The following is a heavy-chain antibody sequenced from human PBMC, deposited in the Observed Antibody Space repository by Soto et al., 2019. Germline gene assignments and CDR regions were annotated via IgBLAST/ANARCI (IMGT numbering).Heavy chain of an antibody. CDR3: ATYCTRVTCQTY. CDR1: GFPFSHYD. Sequence: EGQLLESGGGFVQPGGSLRLSCVASGFPFSHYDMTWVRQVPGKGLEWVSAISAGGDRTDYADSVRGRFTISRDNSRNTVYLPINSLSAEDTAEFYCATYCTRVTCQTYWGQGVLVTVSS. D-gene: IGHD2-8*01. J-gene: IGHJ4*02. V-gene: IGHV3-23*01. CDR2: ISAGGDRT.